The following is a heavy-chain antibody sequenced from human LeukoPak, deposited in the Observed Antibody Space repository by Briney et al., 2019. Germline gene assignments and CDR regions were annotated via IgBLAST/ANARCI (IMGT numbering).Heavy chain of an antibody. CDR2: ISGGGAGT. CDR1: GLSFSFYA. Sequence: AGGSLRLSCAASGLSFSFYAMSWVRQAPGKGLEWVSSISGGGAGTYYADSVRGRFTISRDNAKNTLYLQMNSLRAEDTAVYYCATERRGYSYGWGQGTLVTVSS. D-gene: IGHD5-18*01. J-gene: IGHJ4*02. V-gene: IGHV3-23*01. CDR3: ATERRGYSYG.